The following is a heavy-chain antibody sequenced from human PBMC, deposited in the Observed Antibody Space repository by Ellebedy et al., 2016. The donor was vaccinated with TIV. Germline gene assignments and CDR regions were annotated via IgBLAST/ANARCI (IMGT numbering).Heavy chain of an antibody. CDR3: ARRSGWGGAFDI. J-gene: IGHJ3*02. D-gene: IGHD3-16*01. CDR2: IYYSGTT. V-gene: IGHV4-39*01. Sequence: SETLSLTCTVSGGSISTNSYFWGWIRQPPGTGLQWIGAIYYSGTTYYNPSLKSRVTISVDTSKNQFSLQLSSVTAADTAVYYCARRSGWGGAFDIWGQGTLVTVSS. CDR1: GGSISTNSYF.